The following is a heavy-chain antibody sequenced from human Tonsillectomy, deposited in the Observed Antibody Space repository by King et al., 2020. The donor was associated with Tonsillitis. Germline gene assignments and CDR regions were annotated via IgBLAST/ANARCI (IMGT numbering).Heavy chain of an antibody. CDR2: IYSGGST. CDR3: ARDRSIAEAEYYYYYGMDV. J-gene: IGHJ6*02. V-gene: IGHV3-53*01. Sequence: VQLVESGGGLIQPGGSLRLSCAASGFTVSSNYMSWVRQAPGKGLEWVSVIYSGGSTYYADSVKGRFTISRDNSKNTLYLQMNSLRAEDTAVYYCARDRSIAEAEYYYYYGMDVWGQGTTVTVSS. D-gene: IGHD6-13*01. CDR1: GFTVSSNY.